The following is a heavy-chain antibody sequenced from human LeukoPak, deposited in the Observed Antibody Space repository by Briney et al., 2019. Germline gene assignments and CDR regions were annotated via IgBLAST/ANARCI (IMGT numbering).Heavy chain of an antibody. CDR3: AREGGFSSGYLNNWFDP. D-gene: IGHD3-22*01. CDR1: GGSISSYY. J-gene: IGHJ5*02. V-gene: IGHV4-59*01. Sequence: SETLSLTCTVSGGSISSYYWSWIRQPPGKGLEWIGYIYYSGSTNYNPSLKSRGTISVDTSKNQFSLKLSSVTAADTAVYYCAREGGFSSGYLNNWFDPWGQGTLVTVSS. CDR2: IYYSGST.